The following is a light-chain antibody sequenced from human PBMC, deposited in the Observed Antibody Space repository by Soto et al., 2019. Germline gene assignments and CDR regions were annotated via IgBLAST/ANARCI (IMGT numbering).Light chain of an antibody. CDR3: QQTRRAPRT. J-gene: IGKJ2*01. CDR2: GAS. Sequence: EIVLTQSPGTLSLSPGERATLSCRASQSVSSSYLAWYQQKPGQAPRLLIYGASSRATGIPDRFSGSGSGTDFTLTISRLEPEDFAVYYCQQTRRAPRTFGPGTKLEIK. V-gene: IGKV3-20*01. CDR1: QSVSSSY.